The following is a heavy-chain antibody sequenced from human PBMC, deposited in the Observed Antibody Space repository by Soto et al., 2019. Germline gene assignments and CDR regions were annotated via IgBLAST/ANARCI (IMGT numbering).Heavy chain of an antibody. D-gene: IGHD3-16*01. J-gene: IGHJ5*02. CDR2: INHVGGT. CDR3: VRIRYQLPSSVLWLDP. Sequence: PSEPLALTCDVYGGFLSESYWTWVRQPPGKGLEWIGEINHVGGTNYNPSLKSRVTMSVDTSQNQFSLRLISVTAADTAMYFCVRIRYQLPSSVLWLDPWGQGTPVT. V-gene: IGHV4-34*01. CDR1: GGFLSESY.